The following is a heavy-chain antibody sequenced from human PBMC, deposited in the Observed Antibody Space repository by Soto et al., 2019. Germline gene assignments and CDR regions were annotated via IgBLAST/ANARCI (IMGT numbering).Heavy chain of an antibody. CDR1: GYTFTSYG. J-gene: IGHJ6*02. Sequence: QVPLVQSGAEVKKPGASVKVSCKASGYTFTSYGISWVRQAPGQGLEWMGWISAYNGNTNYAQKLQGRVTMTTDTSTSTAYMELRSLRSDDTAVYYCARDRHDYSSPIYYYYGMDVWGQGTTVTVSS. D-gene: IGHD4-4*01. V-gene: IGHV1-18*01. CDR3: ARDRHDYSSPIYYYYGMDV. CDR2: ISAYNGNT.